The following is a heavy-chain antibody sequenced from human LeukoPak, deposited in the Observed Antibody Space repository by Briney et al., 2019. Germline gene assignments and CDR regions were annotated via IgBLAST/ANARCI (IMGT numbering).Heavy chain of an antibody. J-gene: IGHJ4*02. CDR2: INPSGGST. D-gene: IGHD4-17*01. V-gene: IGHV1-46*01. CDR1: GYTFTSYY. Sequence: ASVKVSCKASGYTFTSYYMHWARQAPGQGLEWMGIINPSGGSTSYAQKFQGRVTMTRDTSTSTVYMELSSLRSEDTAVYYCARVAVTTLDFDYWGQGTLVTVSS. CDR3: ARVAVTTLDFDY.